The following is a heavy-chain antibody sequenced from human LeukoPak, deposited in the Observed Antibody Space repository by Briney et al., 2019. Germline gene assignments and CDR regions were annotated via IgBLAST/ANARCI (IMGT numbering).Heavy chain of an antibody. D-gene: IGHD3-22*01. CDR2: ISGSGGST. CDR1: GITLSNYG. CDR3: AKRGVVIRVILVGFHKEAYYFDS. Sequence: GGSLRLSCAVSGITLSNYGMSWVRQAPGKGLDWVAGISGSGGSTNYADSVKGRFTISRDNPKNTLYLQMNILRAEDTAVYFCAKRGVVIRVILVGFHKEAYYFDSWGQGALDTVSS. J-gene: IGHJ4*02. V-gene: IGHV3-23*01.